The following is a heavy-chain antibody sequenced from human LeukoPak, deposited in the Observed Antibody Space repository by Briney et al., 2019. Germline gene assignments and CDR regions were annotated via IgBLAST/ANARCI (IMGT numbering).Heavy chain of an antibody. CDR1: GYSFTSYW. CDR2: IYPGDSDT. V-gene: IGHV5-51*01. CDR3: ARLVEDGSGSYYAPYYFDY. D-gene: IGHD3-10*01. J-gene: IGHJ4*02. Sequence: GESLKISCKGSGYSFTSYWIGWVRQMPGKGLEWTGIIYPGDSDTRYSPSFQGQVTISADKSISTAYLQWSSLKASDTAMYYCARLVEDGSGSYYAPYYFDYWGQGTLVTVSS.